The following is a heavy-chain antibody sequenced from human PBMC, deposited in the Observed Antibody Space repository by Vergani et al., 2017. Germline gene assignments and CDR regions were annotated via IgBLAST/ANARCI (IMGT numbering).Heavy chain of an antibody. J-gene: IGHJ3*02. CDR3: ARAAYDILTGFHDAFDI. D-gene: IGHD3-9*01. V-gene: IGHV3-33*01. CDR1: GFTFSSYG. CDR2: IWYDGSNK. Sequence: HVQLVESGGGVVQPGRSLRLSCAASGFTFSSYGMHWVRQAPGKGLGWVAVIWYDGSNKYYADSVKGRFTISRDNSNNTLSLQMNSLRAEDTAVYYCARAAYDILTGFHDAFDIWGQGTMVTVSS.